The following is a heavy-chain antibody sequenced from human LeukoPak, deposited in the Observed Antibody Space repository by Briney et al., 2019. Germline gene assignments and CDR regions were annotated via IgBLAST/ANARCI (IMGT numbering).Heavy chain of an antibody. D-gene: IGHD2-15*01. V-gene: IGHV3-21*01. J-gene: IGHJ4*02. CDR1: GLTFRSYS. CDR2: ISSSSSYI. Sequence: GGSLRLSCAASGLTFRSYSMNWVRDAPGKGLEWVSSISSSSSYIYYADSVKGRFTISRDNAKNSLYLQMNSLRAEDTAVYYCAVARAAPILFDYWGQGTLVTVSS. CDR3: AVARAAPILFDY.